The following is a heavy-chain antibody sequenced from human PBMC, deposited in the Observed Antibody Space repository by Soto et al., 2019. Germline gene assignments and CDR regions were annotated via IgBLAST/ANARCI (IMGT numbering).Heavy chain of an antibody. J-gene: IGHJ4*02. D-gene: IGHD6-13*01. Sequence: GESLKISCKASGYSFTTYWIGWVRQMPGKGLEWMGIIYPGDSDTRYSPSFQGQVTISADKSISTAYLQWSSLKASDSAMFYCARKDIAGNSVDFWGQGTLVSVSS. V-gene: IGHV5-51*01. CDR2: IYPGDSDT. CDR1: GYSFTTYW. CDR3: ARKDIAGNSVDF.